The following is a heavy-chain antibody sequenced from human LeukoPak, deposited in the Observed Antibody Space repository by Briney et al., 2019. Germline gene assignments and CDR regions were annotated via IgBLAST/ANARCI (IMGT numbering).Heavy chain of an antibody. Sequence: GGSLRLSYAASGFTFSSYGMHWVRQAPGKGLEWVAFIRYDGSNKYYADSVKGRFTISRDNSKNTLYLQMNSLRAEDTAVYYCAKVRYSGSSDAFDIWGQGTMVTVSS. J-gene: IGHJ3*02. V-gene: IGHV3-30*02. CDR2: IRYDGSNK. CDR1: GFTFSSYG. D-gene: IGHD1-26*01. CDR3: AKVRYSGSSDAFDI.